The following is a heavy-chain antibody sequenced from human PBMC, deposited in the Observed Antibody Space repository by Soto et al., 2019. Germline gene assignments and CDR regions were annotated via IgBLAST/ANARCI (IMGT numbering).Heavy chain of an antibody. J-gene: IGHJ4*02. V-gene: IGHV3-48*03. Sequence: GGSLRLSCAASGFTFSNYDMSWVRQAPGKGLEWVSYISHSGASIDYADSVRGRFTISRDNAKNSLYLQMNSLRAEDTAVYYCARDAPLPQGRWLNLDFWGQGTLVTVSS. D-gene: IGHD5-12*01. CDR2: ISHSGASI. CDR3: ARDAPLPQGRWLNLDF. CDR1: GFTFSNYD.